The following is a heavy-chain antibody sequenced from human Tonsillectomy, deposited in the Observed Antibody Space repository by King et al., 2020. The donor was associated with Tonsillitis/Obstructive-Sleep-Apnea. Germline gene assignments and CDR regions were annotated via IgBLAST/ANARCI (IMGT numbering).Heavy chain of an antibody. J-gene: IGHJ3*02. V-gene: IGHV3-30*01. D-gene: IGHD6-19*01. CDR2: ISYDGSNE. CDR3: AREHSSLDAFDI. CDR1: GFTFSSYP. Sequence: QVQLVESGGGVVQPGGSLRLSCAASGFTFSSYPMHWVRQAPGKGLEWVAIISYDGSNEYYADSVKGRFTISRDKSKNTLYLQMNSLRAEETAVYYCAREHSSLDAFDIWGQGTMVTDSS.